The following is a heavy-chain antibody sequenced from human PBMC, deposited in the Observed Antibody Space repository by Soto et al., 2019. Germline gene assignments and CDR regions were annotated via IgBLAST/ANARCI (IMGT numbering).Heavy chain of an antibody. V-gene: IGHV1-69*13. CDR2: IIPIFGTA. Sequence: SVKVSCKASGGTFSSYAISWVRQAPGQGLEWMGGIIPIFGTANYAQKFQGRVTITADESTSTAYMELSSLRSEDTAVYYCAKGGAYYYDSSGLPEYWGQGTLVTVSS. CDR1: GGTFSSYA. D-gene: IGHD3-22*01. CDR3: AKGGAYYYDSSGLPEY. J-gene: IGHJ4*02.